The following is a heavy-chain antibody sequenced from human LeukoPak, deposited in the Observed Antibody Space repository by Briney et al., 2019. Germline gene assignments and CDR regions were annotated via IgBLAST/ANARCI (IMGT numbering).Heavy chain of an antibody. Sequence: SETLSLTCTVSGGSISSYYWSWLRQPPGKGLEWIGYIYYSWSTHYNPPLKSRVTISVDTSKNQFSLKLSSVTAADTAVYYCARHGLWLEGFSGGYYFDYWGQGTLVTVSS. CDR3: ARHGLWLEGFSGGYYFDY. V-gene: IGHV4-59*08. CDR1: GGSISSYY. D-gene: IGHD3-10*01. CDR2: IYYSWST. J-gene: IGHJ4*02.